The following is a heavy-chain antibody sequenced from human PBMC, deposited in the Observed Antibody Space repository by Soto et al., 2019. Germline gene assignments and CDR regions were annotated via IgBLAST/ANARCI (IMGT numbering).Heavy chain of an antibody. CDR3: ASRLGYGYAMDV. V-gene: IGHV4-39*01. CDR1: GDSISSGGYY. D-gene: IGHD5-12*01. J-gene: IGHJ6*02. Sequence: QLQLQESGPGLVKPSETLSLTCSVSGDSISSGGYYWVWIRQPPGKGLEWIGSIYYSGNTFYNASLKSGLSIAGDTTKILFSLKLRSVTAADTAVYYCASRLGYGYAMDVWGQETTVTVSS. CDR2: IYYSGNT.